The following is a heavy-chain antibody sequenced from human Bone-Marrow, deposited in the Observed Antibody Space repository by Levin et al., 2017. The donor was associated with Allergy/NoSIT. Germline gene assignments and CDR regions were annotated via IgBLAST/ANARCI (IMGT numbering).Heavy chain of an antibody. J-gene: IGHJ4*02. CDR2: IYTSGST. V-gene: IGHV4-61*02. CDR1: GGSISSGSYY. CDR3: ARDRLSVRGVVYYFDY. Sequence: NPSETLSLTCTVSGGSISSGSYYWSWIRQPAGKGLEWIGRIYTSGSTNYNPSLKSRVTISVDTSKNQFSLKLSSVTAADTAVYYCARDRLSVRGVVYYFDYWGQGTLVTVSS. D-gene: IGHD3-10*02.